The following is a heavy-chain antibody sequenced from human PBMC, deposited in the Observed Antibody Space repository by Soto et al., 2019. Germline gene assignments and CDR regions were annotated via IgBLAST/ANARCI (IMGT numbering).Heavy chain of an antibody. Sequence: GSLRLSCAASGFTFSSYSMNWVRQAPGKGLEWVSSISSSSSYIYYADSVKGRFTISRDNAKNSLYLQMNSLRAEDTAVYYCARGGRFLEWLSDAFDIWGQGTMVTVSS. D-gene: IGHD3-3*01. CDR2: ISSSSSYI. V-gene: IGHV3-21*01. J-gene: IGHJ3*02. CDR3: ARGGRFLEWLSDAFDI. CDR1: GFTFSSYS.